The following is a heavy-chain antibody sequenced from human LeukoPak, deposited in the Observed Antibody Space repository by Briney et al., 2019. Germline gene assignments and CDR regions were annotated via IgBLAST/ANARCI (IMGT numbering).Heavy chain of an antibody. Sequence: SETLSLTCTVSGGSISSYYWSWIRQPPGKGLEWIGYIYYSGSTNYNPSLKSRVTISVDTSKNQFSLKLSSVTAADTAVYYCARASMATIKIALDIWGQGTMVTVSS. J-gene: IGHJ3*02. CDR1: GGSISSYY. V-gene: IGHV4-59*01. D-gene: IGHD5-12*01. CDR2: IYYSGST. CDR3: ARASMATIKIALDI.